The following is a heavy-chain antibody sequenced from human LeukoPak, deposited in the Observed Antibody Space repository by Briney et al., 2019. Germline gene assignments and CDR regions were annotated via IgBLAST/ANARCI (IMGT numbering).Heavy chain of an antibody. CDR1: GGTFSSYA. V-gene: IGHV1-69*04. CDR2: IIPILGIA. D-gene: IGHD1-7*01. Sequence: ASVKVSCKASGGTFSSYAISWVRQAPGQGLEWMGRIIPILGIANYAQKFQGRVTMTRDTSISTAYMELSRLRSDDTAVYYCARDFLSTPNTPSTRDNWNYQRNGYFQHWGQGTLVTVSS. J-gene: IGHJ1*01. CDR3: ARDFLSTPNTPSTRDNWNYQRNGYFQH.